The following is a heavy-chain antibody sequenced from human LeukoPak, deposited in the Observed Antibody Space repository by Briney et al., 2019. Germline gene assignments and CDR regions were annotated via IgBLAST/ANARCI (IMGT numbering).Heavy chain of an antibody. Sequence: GGSLRLSCAASGFTFSSNAMSWVRQAPGKRLEWVSGISGSGDNTYYADSVKGRFTISRDNAKNSLYLQMNSLRAEDTAVYYCAPERGYSYGLGYWGQGTLVTVSS. CDR2: ISGSGDNT. V-gene: IGHV3-23*01. J-gene: IGHJ4*02. CDR3: APERGYSYGLGY. CDR1: GFTFSSNA. D-gene: IGHD5-18*01.